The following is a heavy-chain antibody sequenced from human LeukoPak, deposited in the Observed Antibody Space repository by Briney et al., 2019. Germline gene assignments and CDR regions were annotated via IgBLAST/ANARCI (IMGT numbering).Heavy chain of an antibody. CDR3: AKVRTTYYYDTSECFDY. CDR1: GFTFSDYY. J-gene: IGHJ4*02. Sequence: GGSLRLSCAASGFTFSDYYMTWVRQAPGKGLEWVSAIRSGGDTTYYADAVKGRFTISRDNSKNTLFLQMNSLRAEDTAVYYCAKVRTTYYYDTSECFDYWGQGTLVTVSS. D-gene: IGHD3-22*01. CDR2: IRSGGDTT. V-gene: IGHV3-23*01.